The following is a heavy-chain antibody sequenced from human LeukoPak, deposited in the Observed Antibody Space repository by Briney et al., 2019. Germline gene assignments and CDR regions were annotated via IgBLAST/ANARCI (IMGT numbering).Heavy chain of an antibody. CDR3: AKEGGIAAAGTGEYFDY. V-gene: IGHV3-23*01. CDR1: GFTFRSYA. J-gene: IGHJ4*02. D-gene: IGHD6-13*01. Sequence: GGSLRLSCAASGFTFRSYALSWVRQAPGKGLEWVSAIRGSGAGTYYADSVRGRFTISRDNSKNTLYLLMNSLRAEDTAVYYCAKEGGIAAAGTGEYFDYWGQGTRVTVSS. CDR2: IRGSGAGT.